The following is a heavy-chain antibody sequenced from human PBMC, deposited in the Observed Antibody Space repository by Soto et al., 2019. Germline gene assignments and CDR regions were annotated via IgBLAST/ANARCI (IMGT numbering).Heavy chain of an antibody. CDR2: ISAYNGNT. CDR3: ARMGITIFGVVISPFDP. J-gene: IGHJ5*02. Sequence: ASVKVSCKASGYTFTSYGISWVRQAPGQGLEWMGWISAYNGNTNYAQKLQGRVTMTTDTSTSTAYMELRSLRSDDTAVYYCARMGITIFGVVISPFDPWGQGTLVTGLL. D-gene: IGHD3-3*01. CDR1: GYTFTSYG. V-gene: IGHV1-18*01.